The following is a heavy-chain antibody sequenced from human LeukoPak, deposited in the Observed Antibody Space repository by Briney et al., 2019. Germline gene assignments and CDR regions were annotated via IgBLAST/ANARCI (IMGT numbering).Heavy chain of an antibody. CDR3: AKEQNSGIGAAGTLL. CDR2: IRYDGSNK. V-gene: IGHV3-30*02. Sequence: GGSLRLSCVASGFTFSSYWMTWVRQAPGKGPEGVAFIRYDGSNKYYADSVKGRFTISRDNSKNTLYLQVNSLRPEDTAVYYCAKEQNSGIGAAGTLLWGQGTLVTVSS. D-gene: IGHD6-13*01. J-gene: IGHJ4*02. CDR1: GFTFSSYW.